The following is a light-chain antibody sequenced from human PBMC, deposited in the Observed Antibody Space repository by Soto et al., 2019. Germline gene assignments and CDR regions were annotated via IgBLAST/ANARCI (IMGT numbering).Light chain of an antibody. CDR3: MQALQTPNT. J-gene: IGKJ5*01. CDR1: QSLLHSNGYNY. V-gene: IGKV2-28*01. CDR2: LGS. Sequence: DIVMTQSPLSLPVTPGEPASISCRSSQSLLHSNGYNYLDWYLQKPGQSPQLLIYLGSNRASGVHDSFSGSGSGTDFTLKISRVEAEDVWVYYCMQALQTPNTFGQGTRLEIK.